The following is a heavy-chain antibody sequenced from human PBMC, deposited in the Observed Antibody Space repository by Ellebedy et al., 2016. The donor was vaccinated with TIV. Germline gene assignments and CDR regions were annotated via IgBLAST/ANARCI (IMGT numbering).Heavy chain of an antibody. CDR1: GFSVSNDY. J-gene: IGHJ6*02. D-gene: IGHD3-10*01. CDR3: ARVGFGDLYYAMDV. Sequence: PGGSLRLSCAASGFSVSNDYMSWVRQAPGKGLEWVPVIYSGGDTYYADSVKGRLTISRDNSKNTVLLQMNSLRVDDTAVYYCARVGFGDLYYAMDVWGQGTTVTVSS. CDR2: IYSGGDT. V-gene: IGHV3-53*01.